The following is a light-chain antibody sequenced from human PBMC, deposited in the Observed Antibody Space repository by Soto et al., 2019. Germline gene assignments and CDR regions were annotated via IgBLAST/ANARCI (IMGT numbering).Light chain of an antibody. J-gene: IGLJ3*02. CDR3: QSYDSRLSGWV. CDR2: GDT. V-gene: IGLV1-40*01. Sequence: QSVLTQPPSVSGAPGQTVTISCTGSSSNIGSAYHVHWYQQFPGTAPKLLIHGDTNRPSGVPDRFSGSKSGTSASLAITGLQAEHEADYYCQSYDSRLSGWVFGGGTKLTVL. CDR1: SSNIGSAYH.